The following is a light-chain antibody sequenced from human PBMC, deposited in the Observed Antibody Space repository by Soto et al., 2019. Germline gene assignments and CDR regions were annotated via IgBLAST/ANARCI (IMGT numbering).Light chain of an antibody. V-gene: IGKV3-15*01. CDR2: GAS. CDR1: QSVSSY. Sequence: EVVLTQSPGTLSLSPGERATLSCRASQSVSSYLAWYQQKPGQAPRLLIYGASTRATGIPARFSGSGSETEFTLTISSLQSEDFAVYYCQHYGYSLWTFGQGTKVDIK. J-gene: IGKJ1*01. CDR3: QHYGYSLWT.